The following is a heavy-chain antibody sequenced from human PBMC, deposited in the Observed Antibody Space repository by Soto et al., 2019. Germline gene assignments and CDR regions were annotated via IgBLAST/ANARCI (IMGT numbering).Heavy chain of an antibody. CDR3: AKDRGDILTGYFDY. Sequence: EVQMVESGGGLVQPGRSLRLSRAASGFTFDDYAMHWVRQAPGKGLEWVSGISWNSGSIGYADSVKGRFTISRDNAKNSLYLQMNSLRAEDTALYYCAKDRGDILTGYFDYWGQGTLATVSS. J-gene: IGHJ4*02. CDR1: GFTFDDYA. CDR2: ISWNSGSI. V-gene: IGHV3-9*01. D-gene: IGHD3-9*01.